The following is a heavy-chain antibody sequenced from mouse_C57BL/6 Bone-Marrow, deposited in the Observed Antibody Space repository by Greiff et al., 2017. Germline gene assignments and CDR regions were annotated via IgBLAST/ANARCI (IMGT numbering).Heavy chain of an antibody. CDR3: ARKNYDYASYYFDY. CDR2: ISDGGSYT. Sequence: EVKLMESGGGLVKPGGSLKLSCAASGFTFSSYAMSWVRQTPEKRLEWVATISDGGSYTYYPDNVKGRFTISRDNAKNNLYLQMSHLKSEDTAMYYCARKNYDYASYYFDYWGQGTTLTVSS. D-gene: IGHD2-4*01. V-gene: IGHV5-4*03. J-gene: IGHJ2*01. CDR1: GFTFSSYA.